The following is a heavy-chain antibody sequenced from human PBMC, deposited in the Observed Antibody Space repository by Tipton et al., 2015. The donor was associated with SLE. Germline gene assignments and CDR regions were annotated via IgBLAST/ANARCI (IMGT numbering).Heavy chain of an antibody. D-gene: IGHD4-17*01. V-gene: IGHV4-34*01. Sequence: TLSLTCAVYGGSFSGYSWNWIRQPPGKGLEWIGQINHSGSTNYNPSLKSRLTISADTSKNQFSLRLSSVTAADTAVYYCARGGQMTTVTQGPWGQGTLVTVSS. CDR1: GGSFSGYS. CDR3: ARGGQMTTVTQGP. J-gene: IGHJ5*02. CDR2: INHSGST.